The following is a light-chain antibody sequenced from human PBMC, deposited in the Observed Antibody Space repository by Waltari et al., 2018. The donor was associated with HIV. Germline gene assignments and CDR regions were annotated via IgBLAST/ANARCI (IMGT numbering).Light chain of an antibody. CDR3: ATWDDGLSGWV. CDR1: ASNIGRNT. CDR2: NND. Sequence: QSVVTQPPSASGTPGQRVSMSCSGSASNIGRNTVNWYQHLTQTAPKLLIYNNDDRPSGCPDRFSASKTGTSASLDISGLQSEDEADYYCATWDDGLSGWVFGGGTKLTVL. V-gene: IGLV1-44*01. J-gene: IGLJ3*02.